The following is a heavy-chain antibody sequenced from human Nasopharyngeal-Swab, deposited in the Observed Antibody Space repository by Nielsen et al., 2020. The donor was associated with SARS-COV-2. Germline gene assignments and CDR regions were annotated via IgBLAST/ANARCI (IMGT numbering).Heavy chain of an antibody. J-gene: IGHJ3*02. V-gene: IGHV3-7*01. Sequence: GESLKISCAASGFTFSSYWMSWVRQAPGKGLEWVANIKQDGSGKYYVDSVKGRFTISRDNAKNSLYLQMNSLRAEDTAVYYCARDIALSYYYDSSGFDAFDIWGQGTMVTVSS. CDR2: IKQDGSGK. CDR1: GFTFSSYW. CDR3: ARDIALSYYYDSSGFDAFDI. D-gene: IGHD3-22*01.